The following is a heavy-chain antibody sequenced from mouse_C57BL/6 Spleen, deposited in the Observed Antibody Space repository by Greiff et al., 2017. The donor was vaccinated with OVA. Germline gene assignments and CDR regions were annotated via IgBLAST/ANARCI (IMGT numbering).Heavy chain of an antibody. V-gene: IGHV14-1*01. CDR3: TTYDYDGNAWCAY. CDR2: IDPEDGDT. CDR1: GFNIKDYY. D-gene: IGHD2-4*01. J-gene: IGHJ3*01. Sequence: VQLQQSGAELVRPGASVKLSCTASGFNIKDYYMHWVKQRPEQGLEWIGRIDPEDGDTEYAPKFQGKATMTADTSSNTAYLQLSSLTSEDTAVYYCTTYDYDGNAWCAYWGQGTLVTVSA.